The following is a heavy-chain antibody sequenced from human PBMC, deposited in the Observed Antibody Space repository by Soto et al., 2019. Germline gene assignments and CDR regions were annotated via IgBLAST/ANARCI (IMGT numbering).Heavy chain of an antibody. D-gene: IGHD1-26*01. V-gene: IGHV3-11*06. J-gene: IGHJ5*02. CDR3: ARMSGTENWFDP. CDR1: GFTFSDYY. CDR2: ISSSSSYT. Sequence: RLSCAASGFTFSDYYMSWIRQAPGKGLEWVSYISSSSSYTNYADSVKGRFTISRDNAKNSLYLQMNSLRAEDTAVYYCARMSGTENWFDPWGQGTLVTVSS.